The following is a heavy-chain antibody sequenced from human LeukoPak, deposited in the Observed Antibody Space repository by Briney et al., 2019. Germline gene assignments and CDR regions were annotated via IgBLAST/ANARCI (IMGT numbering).Heavy chain of an antibody. CDR2: IYYSGST. J-gene: IGHJ4*02. CDR1: GGSISSYY. Sequence: SETLSLTCTVSGGSISSYYWSWIRQPPGKGLEWIGYIYYSGSTNHNPSLKSRVTISVDTSKNQFSLKLSSVTAADTAVYYCARLGRDGYNDFDYWGQGTLVTVSS. V-gene: IGHV4-59*08. CDR3: ARLGRDGYNDFDY. D-gene: IGHD5-24*01.